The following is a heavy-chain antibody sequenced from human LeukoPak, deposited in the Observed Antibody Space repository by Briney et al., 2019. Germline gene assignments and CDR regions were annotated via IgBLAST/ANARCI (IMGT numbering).Heavy chain of an antibody. CDR2: INPNSGGT. Sequence: ASVKVSCKASGYTFTGYYMHWVRQAPGQGLEWMGWINPNSGGTNYAQKFQGRVTMTRDTSISTAYMELSRLRPDDTAVYYCARLSTLAAAARDYWGQGTLVTVSS. V-gene: IGHV1-2*02. J-gene: IGHJ4*02. CDR3: ARLSTLAAAARDY. D-gene: IGHD6-13*01. CDR1: GYTFTGYY.